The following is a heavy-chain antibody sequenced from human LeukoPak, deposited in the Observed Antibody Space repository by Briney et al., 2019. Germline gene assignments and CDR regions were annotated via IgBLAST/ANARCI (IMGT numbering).Heavy chain of an antibody. CDR3: VKDPRDTYGTNWFVS. J-gene: IGHJ5*01. Sequence: GGSLRLSCVASGFSFGNYAMSWVRQAPGKGLQWVSQISGTGGATWYAGFARDRFTISRDNSKKTLYLQMSGLRVEDTAMYYCVKDPRDTYGTNWFVSWGQGTILIVSS. CDR1: GFSFGNYA. D-gene: IGHD2-21*01. CDR2: ISGTGGAT. V-gene: IGHV3-23*01.